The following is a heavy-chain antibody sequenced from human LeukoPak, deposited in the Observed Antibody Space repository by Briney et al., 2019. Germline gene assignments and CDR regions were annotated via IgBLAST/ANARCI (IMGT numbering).Heavy chain of an antibody. CDR3: ARVQYYYDSSGFRYDAFDI. CDR2: INHSGST. Sequence: PSETLSLTCAVYGGSFSGYYWSWIRQPPGKGLEWIGEINHSGSTNYNPSLKSRVTISVDTSKNQFSLKLSSVTAADTAVYYCARVQYYYDSSGFRYDAFDIWGQGTMVTVSS. CDR1: GGSFSGYY. V-gene: IGHV4-34*01. J-gene: IGHJ3*02. D-gene: IGHD3-22*01.